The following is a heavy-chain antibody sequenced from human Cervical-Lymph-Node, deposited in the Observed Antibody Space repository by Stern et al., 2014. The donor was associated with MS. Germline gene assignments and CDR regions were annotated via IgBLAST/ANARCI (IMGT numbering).Heavy chain of an antibody. Sequence: QVQLVESGGGVVQPGRSLRLSCAASGFTFSSYGMHWVRQDPGKGLEWVAVIWDDGSNKYYADSGKGRFTISRDNSKNTLYLQMNSLRAEDTAVYYCARDPLYCSGGSCYSGTAMVSFDYWGQGTLVTVSS. CDR3: ARDPLYCSGGSCYSGTAMVSFDY. CDR1: GFTFSSYG. V-gene: IGHV3-33*01. D-gene: IGHD2-15*01. CDR2: IWDDGSNK. J-gene: IGHJ4*02.